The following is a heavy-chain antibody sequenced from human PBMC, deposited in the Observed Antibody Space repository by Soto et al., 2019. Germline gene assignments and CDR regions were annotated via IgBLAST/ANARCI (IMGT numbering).Heavy chain of an antibody. Sequence: EVQLVESGGGLVQPGRSLRLSCAASGFTFDDYAMHWVRQAPGKGLEWVSGISWNSGSIGYADSVKGRFTISRDNAKNSLYLQMNSLRAEDTALYYCAKGGLRTRYYYGMDVW. J-gene: IGHJ6*01. D-gene: IGHD5-12*01. CDR2: ISWNSGSI. CDR3: AKGGLRTRYYYGMDV. V-gene: IGHV3-9*01. CDR1: GFTFDDYA.